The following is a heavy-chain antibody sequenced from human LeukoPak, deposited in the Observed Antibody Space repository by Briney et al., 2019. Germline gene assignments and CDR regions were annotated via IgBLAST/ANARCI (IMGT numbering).Heavy chain of an antibody. Sequence: GGSLRLSCAASGFTFSSYGMHWVRQAPGKGLEWVALIGYDGTNEYYADSVKGRFTISRDNSKNTLYLQMNSLRAEDTAVYYCAKCLQQLANWFDPWGQGTLVTVSS. CDR3: AKCLQQLANWFDP. CDR1: GFTFSSYG. CDR2: IGYDGTNE. V-gene: IGHV3-30*02. J-gene: IGHJ5*02. D-gene: IGHD6-13*01.